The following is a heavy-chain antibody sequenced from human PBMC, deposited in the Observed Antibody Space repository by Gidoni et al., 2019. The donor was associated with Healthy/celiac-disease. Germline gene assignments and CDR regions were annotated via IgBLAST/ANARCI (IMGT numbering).Heavy chain of an antibody. D-gene: IGHD4-17*01. V-gene: IGHV4-38-2*02. CDR2: IYHSGST. CDR1: GYSISSGYY. CDR3: ARDPVTTPFYYYYYGMDV. J-gene: IGHJ6*02. Sequence: QVQLQESGPGLVKPSETLSLTCTVSGYSISSGYYWGWIRQPPGKGLEWIGSIYHSGSTYYNPSLKSRVTISVDTSKNQFSLKLSSLTAADTAVYYCARDPVTTPFYYYYYGMDVWGQGTTVTVSS.